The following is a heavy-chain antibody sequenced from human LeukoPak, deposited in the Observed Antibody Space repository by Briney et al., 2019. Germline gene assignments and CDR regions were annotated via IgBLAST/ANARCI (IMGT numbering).Heavy chain of an antibody. CDR2: ISHDGRTK. CDR1: GFNFDNFA. D-gene: IGHD5-24*01. CDR3: ARPSPPGDGYNPPDH. J-gene: IGHJ4*02. V-gene: IGHV3-30*04. Sequence: GGSLRLSCVVSGFNFDNFAMHWVRQPLGKELEWVAVISHDGRTKYYADSMKGRITISRDNSKNTLFLQMNNLRSEDTAVYFCARPSPPGDGYNPPDHWGQGTLVTVSS.